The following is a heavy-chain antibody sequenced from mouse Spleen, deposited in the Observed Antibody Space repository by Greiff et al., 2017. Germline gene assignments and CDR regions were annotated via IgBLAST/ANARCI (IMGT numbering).Heavy chain of an antibody. CDR1: GYSITSGYY. CDR2: ISYDGSN. D-gene: IGHD2-4*01. CDR3: ARDGGLRPFAY. J-gene: IGHJ3*01. Sequence: EVKVEESGPGLVKPSQSLSLTCSVTGYSITSGYYWNWIRQFPGNKLEWMGYISYDGSNNYNPSLKNRISITRDTSKNQFFLKLNSVTTEDTATYYCARDGGLRPFAYWGQGTLVTVSA. V-gene: IGHV3-6*01.